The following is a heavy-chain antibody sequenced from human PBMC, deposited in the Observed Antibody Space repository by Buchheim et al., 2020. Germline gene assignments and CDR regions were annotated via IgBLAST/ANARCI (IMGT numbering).Heavy chain of an antibody. V-gene: IGHV1-8*01. J-gene: IGHJ6*02. CDR1: GYTFTSYD. CDR3: ARGPPSRTYSSSWFYYYYYGMDV. Sequence: QVQLVQSGAEVKKPGASVKVSCKASGYTFTSYDINWVRQATGQGLEWMGWMNPNSGNTGYAQKFQGRVTMTRNTSISTAYMELSSLRSEDTAVYYCARGPPSRTYSSSWFYYYYYGMDVWGQGTT. CDR2: MNPNSGNT. D-gene: IGHD6-6*01.